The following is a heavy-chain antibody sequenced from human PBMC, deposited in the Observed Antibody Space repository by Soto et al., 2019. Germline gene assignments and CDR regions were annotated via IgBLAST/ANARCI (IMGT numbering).Heavy chain of an antibody. CDR3: AKHYSNDPVIAKEGRYNWFDP. D-gene: IGHD4-4*01. J-gene: IGHJ5*02. CDR1: GFTFSSYA. V-gene: IGHV3-23*01. CDR2: ISGSGGST. Sequence: QSGGSLRLSCAASGFTFSSYAMSWVRQAPGKGPEWVSAISGSGGSTYYADSVKGRFTISRDNSKNTLYLQMNSLRAEDTAVYYCAKHYSNDPVIAKEGRYNWFDPWGQGTLVTVSS.